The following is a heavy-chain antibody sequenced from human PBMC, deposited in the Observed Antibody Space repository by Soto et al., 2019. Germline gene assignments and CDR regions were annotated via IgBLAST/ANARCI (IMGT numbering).Heavy chain of an antibody. CDR3: ARDYYGSGSAYYYYYMDV. CDR1: GGTFSSYT. J-gene: IGHJ6*03. D-gene: IGHD3-10*01. V-gene: IGHV1-69*04. Sequence: GASVKVSCKASGGTFSSYTISWVRQAPGQGLEWMGRIIPILGIANYAQKFQGRVTITADKSTSTAYMELSSLRSEDTTVYYCARDYYGSGSAYYYYYMDVWGKGTTVTVSS. CDR2: IIPILGIA.